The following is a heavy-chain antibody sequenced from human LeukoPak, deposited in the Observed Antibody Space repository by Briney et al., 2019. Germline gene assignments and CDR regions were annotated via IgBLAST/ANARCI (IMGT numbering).Heavy chain of an antibody. CDR1: GYTFTSYG. CDR2: ISAYNGNT. V-gene: IGHV1-18*01. CDR3: ARGAGSGSFDY. D-gene: IGHD3-10*01. J-gene: IGHJ4*02. Sequence: VASVKVSCQASGYTFTSYGNSWVRQAPGQRLEWMGWISAYNGNTNYAQKLQGRGTMTTDTSTSTAYMELRSLRSDDTAVYYCARGAGSGSFDYWGQGTLVTVSS.